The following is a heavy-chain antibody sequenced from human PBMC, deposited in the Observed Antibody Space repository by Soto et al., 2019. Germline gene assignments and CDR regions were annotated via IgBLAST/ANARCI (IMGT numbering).Heavy chain of an antibody. V-gene: IGHV4-34*01. D-gene: IGHD6-19*01. CDR1: GGSFSAYY. CDR2: INHSGST. CDR3: ASLDFNLDEWLVPRYNWFDP. J-gene: IGHJ5*02. Sequence: SETLSLTCAVYGGSFSAYYWSWIRQPPGKGLEWIGEINHSGSTNYNPSLKSRVTISVDTSKNQFSLKLSSVTAADTAVYYCASLDFNLDEWLVPRYNWFDPWGQGTLVTVSS.